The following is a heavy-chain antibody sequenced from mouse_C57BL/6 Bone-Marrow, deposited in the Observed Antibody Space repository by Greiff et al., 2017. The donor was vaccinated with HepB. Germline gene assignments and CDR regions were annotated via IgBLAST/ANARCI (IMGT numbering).Heavy chain of an antibody. V-gene: IGHV1-19*01. CDR2: INPYNGGT. J-gene: IGHJ2*01. CDR3: ARSGSMKFDY. D-gene: IGHD2-2*01. Sequence: EVKLQESGPVLVKPGASVKMSCKASGYTFTDYYMNWVKQSHGKSLEWIGVINPYNGGTSYNQKFKGKATLTVDKSSSTAYMELNSLTSEDSAVYYCARSGSMKFDYWGQGTTLTVSS. CDR1: GYTFTDYY.